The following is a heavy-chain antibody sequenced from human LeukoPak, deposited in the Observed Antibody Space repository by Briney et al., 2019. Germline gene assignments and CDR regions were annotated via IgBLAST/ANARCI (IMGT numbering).Heavy chain of an antibody. D-gene: IGHD1-20*01. J-gene: IGHJ3*02. CDR1: GYTFTGYY. CDR3: ARALSPWATITGTPGAFDI. Sequence: ASVKVSCKASGYTFTGYYMHWVRQAPGQGLEWMGWINPNSGGTNYAQKFQGRVTMTRDTSISTAYMELSRLRSDDTAVYYCARALSPWATITGTPGAFDIWGQGTVVTVSS. CDR2: INPNSGGT. V-gene: IGHV1-2*02.